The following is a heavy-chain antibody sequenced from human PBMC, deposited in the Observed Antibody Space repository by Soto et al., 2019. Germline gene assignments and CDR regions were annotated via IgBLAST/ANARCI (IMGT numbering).Heavy chain of an antibody. Sequence: QVQLVESGGGVVQPGRSLRLSCAASGFNLRNYGMHWVRQAPGKGLEWVAVISYDRSDYADSVKGRFTISRDNSKNTLYLQMSGLSAEDTAVYYCAKEVGGGHYDYWGQGILVTVSS. J-gene: IGHJ4*02. D-gene: IGHD3-22*01. V-gene: IGHV3-30*18. CDR1: GFNLRNYG. CDR2: ISYDRS. CDR3: AKEVGGGHYDY.